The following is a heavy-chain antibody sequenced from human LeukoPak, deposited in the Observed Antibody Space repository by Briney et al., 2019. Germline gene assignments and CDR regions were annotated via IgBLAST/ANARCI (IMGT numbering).Heavy chain of an antibody. CDR3: VTGGFWFGG. D-gene: IGHD3-10*01. CDR2: IYNGGST. J-gene: IGHJ4*02. CDR1: GXTVSNNY. Sequence: PGGSLRLSCAASGXTVSNNYMSWVRQAPGKGLEWVSLIYNGGSTYCADSVKGRFTISRDNAKNSLYLQMNSLRDEDTAVYYCVTGGFWFGGWGQGSLVTVSS. V-gene: IGHV3-66*01.